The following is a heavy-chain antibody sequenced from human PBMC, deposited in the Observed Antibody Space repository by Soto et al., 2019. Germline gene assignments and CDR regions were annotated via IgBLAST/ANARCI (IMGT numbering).Heavy chain of an antibody. CDR2: IYSGGST. CDR1: GVTVSSNY. J-gene: IGHJ5*02. D-gene: IGHD2-2*01. CDR3: AREGYERGLNWFDP. V-gene: IGHV3-66*01. Sequence: GGSLRLSCAASGVTVSSNYMSWVRQAPGKGLEWVSVIYSGGSTYYADSVKGRFTISRDNSKNTPYLQMNSLRAEDTAVYYCAREGYERGLNWFDPWGQGTLVTVSS.